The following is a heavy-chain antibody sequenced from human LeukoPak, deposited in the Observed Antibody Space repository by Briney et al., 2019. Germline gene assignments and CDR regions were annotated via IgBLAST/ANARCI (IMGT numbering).Heavy chain of an antibody. CDR3: ARVVFGGFWSGYYYYFDY. V-gene: IGHV4-59*01. Sequence: TSETLSLTCTVSGGSISSYYWSWIRQPPGKGLEWIGYIYYSGSTNYNPSLKGRVTISVDTSKNQFSLKLSSVTAADTAVYYCARVVFGGFWSGYYYYFDYWGQGTLVTVSS. CDR2: IYYSGST. CDR1: GGSISSYY. J-gene: IGHJ4*02. D-gene: IGHD3-3*01.